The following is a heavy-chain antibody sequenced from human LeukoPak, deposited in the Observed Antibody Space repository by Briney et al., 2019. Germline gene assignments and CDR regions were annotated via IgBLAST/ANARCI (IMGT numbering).Heavy chain of an antibody. CDR1: GGSISSGGYS. V-gene: IGHV4-30-2*01. J-gene: IGHJ3*02. CDR2: IYHSGST. CDR3: ARSYYDSSGDAFDI. D-gene: IGHD3-22*01. Sequence: SETLSLTCAVSGGSISSGGYSWSWIRQPPGKGLEWIGYIYHSGSTYYNPSLKSRVTISVDRSKNQFSLKLSSVTAADTAVYYCARSYYDSSGDAFDIWGQGTMVTVSS.